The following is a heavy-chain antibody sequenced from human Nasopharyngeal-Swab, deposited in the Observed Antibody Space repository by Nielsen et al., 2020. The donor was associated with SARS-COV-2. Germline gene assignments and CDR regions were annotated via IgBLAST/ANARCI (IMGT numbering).Heavy chain of an antibody. CDR1: GYTFTNHF. J-gene: IGHJ4*02. CDR3: ARGYSYGLAY. V-gene: IGHV1-46*01. CDR2: INPSGGST. D-gene: IGHD5-18*01. Sequence: GGSLRLSCKASGYTFTNHFMHWVRQAPGQGLEWMGMINPSGGSTGYAQNFQGRVTVTRDTSTSTVYMELSSLSSEDTAVYYCARGYSYGLAYWGQGTLVTVSP.